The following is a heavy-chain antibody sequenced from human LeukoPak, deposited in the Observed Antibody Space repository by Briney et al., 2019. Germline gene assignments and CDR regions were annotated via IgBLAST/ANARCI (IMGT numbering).Heavy chain of an antibody. J-gene: IGHJ3*02. CDR1: GYSISSGYY. CDR2: ICHSGST. Sequence: SETLSLTCSVSGYSISSGYYWGWIRQPPGKGLEWIGSICHSGSTYYNPSLESRVTISVDTSKNQFSLKLSSVTAADTAVYYCARPIITMVRGVIIQGDDAFDIWGQGTMVTVSS. D-gene: IGHD3-10*01. CDR3: ARPIITMVRGVIIQGDDAFDI. V-gene: IGHV4-38-2*02.